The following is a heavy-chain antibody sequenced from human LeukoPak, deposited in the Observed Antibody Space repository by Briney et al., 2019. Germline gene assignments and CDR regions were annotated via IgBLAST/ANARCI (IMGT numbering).Heavy chain of an antibody. V-gene: IGHV3-74*01. CDR3: ASPVPDYGMDV. CDR1: GFTFSSNW. J-gene: IGHJ6*02. CDR2: INEDGSTT. Sequence: GGSLRLSCAASGFTFSSNWMHWVRQAPGKGLVWVSRINEDGSTTNYADSVKGRFTISRDNAKNTLYLQMNSLRAEDTAVYYCASPVPDYGMDVWGQGTTVTVSS.